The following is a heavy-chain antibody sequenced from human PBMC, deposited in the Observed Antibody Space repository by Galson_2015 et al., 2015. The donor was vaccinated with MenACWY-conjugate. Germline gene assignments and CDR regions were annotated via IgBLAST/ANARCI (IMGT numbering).Heavy chain of an antibody. D-gene: IGHD3-10*01. V-gene: IGHV3-30*18. CDR3: AKSRQYYYGSGTCYFYYYMDV. Sequence: SLRLSCAASGFIFTSCGMHWVRQAPGKGLEWVALISYDGSDKYYADSVKGRFTISRDNSKNTLYLQMNSLRGDDTAVYYCAKSRQYYYGSGTCYFYYYMDVWGKGTTVTVSS. CDR1: GFIFTSCG. CDR2: ISYDGSDK. J-gene: IGHJ6*03.